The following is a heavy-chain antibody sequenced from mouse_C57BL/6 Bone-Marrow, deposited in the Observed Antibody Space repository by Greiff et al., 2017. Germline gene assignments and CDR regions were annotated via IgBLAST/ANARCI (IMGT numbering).Heavy chain of an antibody. J-gene: IGHJ4*01. D-gene: IGHD2-5*01. V-gene: IGHV5-12*01. CDR3: ARAYYSNYEAMDY. CDR1: GFTFSDYY. CDR2: ISNGGGST. Sequence: EVKLMESGGGLVQPGGSLKLSCAASGFTFSDYYMYWVRQTPEKRLEWVAYISNGGGSTYYPDTVKGRFTISRDNAKNTLYLQMSRLKSEDTAMYYCARAYYSNYEAMDYWGQGTSVTVSS.